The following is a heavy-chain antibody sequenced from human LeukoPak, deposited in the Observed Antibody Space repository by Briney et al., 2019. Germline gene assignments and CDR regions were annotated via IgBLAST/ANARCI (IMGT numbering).Heavy chain of an antibody. CDR3: AREEYCTIGVCPGIVDY. D-gene: IGHD2-8*01. V-gene: IGHV1-2*02. CDR1: GYTFTGYY. J-gene: IGHJ4*02. CDR2: INPNSGGT. Sequence: ASVTVSCKASGYTFTGYYMHWVRQAPGQGLEWMGWINPNSGGTNYAQKFQGRVTMTRDTSISTAYMELSRLRSDDTAVYYCAREEYCTIGVCPGIVDYWGQGTLVTVSS.